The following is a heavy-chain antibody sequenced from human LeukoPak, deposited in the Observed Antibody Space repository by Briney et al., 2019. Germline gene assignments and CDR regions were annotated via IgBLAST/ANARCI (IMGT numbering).Heavy chain of an antibody. CDR2: ISYDGSNK. CDR1: GFTFSSYA. J-gene: IGHJ6*02. D-gene: IGHD3-9*01. CDR3: ARQYFDWLPANYYYYGMGV. Sequence: GRSLRLSCAASGFTFSSYAMHWVRQAPGKGLEWVAVISYDGSNKYYADSVKGRFTISRDNSKNTLYLQMNSLRAEDTAVYYCARQYFDWLPANYYYYGMGVWGQGTTVTVSS. V-gene: IGHV3-30-3*01.